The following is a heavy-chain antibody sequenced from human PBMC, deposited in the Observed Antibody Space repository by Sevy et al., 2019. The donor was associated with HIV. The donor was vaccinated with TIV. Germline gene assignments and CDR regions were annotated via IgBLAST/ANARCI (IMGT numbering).Heavy chain of an antibody. J-gene: IGHJ6*02. CDR3: ARDMRWLRKVRNYYYGMDV. D-gene: IGHD3-10*01. Sequence: SDTLSLTCTVSGGSITSYYWTWIRQSPGKGLEWIGFISDIGNTDYNPSLKSRVTISVDTSKNQFSLRLSSVTAADTAIYYCARDMRWLRKVRNYYYGMDVWGQGTPVTVSS. V-gene: IGHV4-59*12. CDR2: ISDIGNT. CDR1: GGSITSYY.